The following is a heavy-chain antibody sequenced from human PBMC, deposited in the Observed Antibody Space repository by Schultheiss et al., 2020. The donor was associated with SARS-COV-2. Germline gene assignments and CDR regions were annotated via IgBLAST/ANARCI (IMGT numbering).Heavy chain of an antibody. Sequence: GGSLRLSCAASGFTFSNAWMSWVRQAPGKGLEWVVRIKSKTDGGTTDYAGPVKDRFSISRDDARYTVYLQMNSLKTDDTAVYYCTASGSWNTYFYCGMDVWGQGTTVTVAS. CDR3: TASGSWNTYFYCGMDV. D-gene: IGHD6-13*01. J-gene: IGHJ6*02. V-gene: IGHV3-15*01. CDR2: IKSKTDGGTT. CDR1: GFTFSNAW.